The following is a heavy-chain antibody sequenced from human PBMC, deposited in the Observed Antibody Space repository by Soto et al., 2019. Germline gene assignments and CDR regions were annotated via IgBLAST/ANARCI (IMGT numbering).Heavy chain of an antibody. CDR3: AKVPSDIVVVAAATPVVWELPHFAY. Sequence: EVQLLESGGGLVQPGGSLRLSCAASGFTFSSYAMSWVRQAPGKVLEWVSAISGSGGSTYYADSVKGRFTISRDNSNNTLYLQRNSLTAEETAVYYCAKVPSDIVVVAAATPVVWELPHFAYWGQATLVTVSS. D-gene: IGHD2-15*01. J-gene: IGHJ4*02. CDR2: ISGSGGST. CDR1: GFTFSSYA. V-gene: IGHV3-23*01.